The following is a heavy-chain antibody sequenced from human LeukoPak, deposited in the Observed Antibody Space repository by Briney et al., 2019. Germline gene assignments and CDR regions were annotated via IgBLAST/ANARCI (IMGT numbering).Heavy chain of an antibody. Sequence: SETLSLPCAVYGGPFRGYYWSWIRQPPGKGLEWIGEINHSGSTNYNPSLKSPITISVDTYKNQFSLNLSSVTVADTAVYYCARGPRYCSGGSCYQYYYYYMDVWGKGTTVTVSS. CDR3: ARGPRYCSGGSCYQYYYYYMDV. J-gene: IGHJ6*03. V-gene: IGHV4-34*01. CDR2: INHSGST. D-gene: IGHD2-15*01. CDR1: GGPFRGYY.